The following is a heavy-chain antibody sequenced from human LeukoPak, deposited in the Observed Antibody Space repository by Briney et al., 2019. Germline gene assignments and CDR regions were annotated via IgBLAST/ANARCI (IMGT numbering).Heavy chain of an antibody. CDR3: ARARYHGLGSGYSGGFYYMDV. Sequence: PSETLSLTCSVSGDSISSSYWACIRQPPGRGLEWIGYLSNTGSSTNNPSLKSRVSISLETPRNRFSLDLSSVTDADTAVYYCARARYHGLGSGYSGGFYYMDVWGKGTTVIVSS. CDR1: GDSISSSY. CDR2: LSNTGSS. J-gene: IGHJ6*03. D-gene: IGHD3-3*01. V-gene: IGHV4-59*01.